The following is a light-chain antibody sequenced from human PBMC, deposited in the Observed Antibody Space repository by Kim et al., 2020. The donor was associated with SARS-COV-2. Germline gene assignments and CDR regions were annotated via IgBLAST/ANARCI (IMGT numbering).Light chain of an antibody. Sequence: SACGGDRFTITGRASQGINKDLAWYQQKPGNAPNLLICAASALQCGVPTRFSGSGSGTDFTLNNSSLQPEDVATYYCQKYNGAPWTFGQGTKVEI. CDR2: AAS. CDR1: QGINKD. CDR3: QKYNGAPWT. V-gene: IGKV1-27*01. J-gene: IGKJ1*01.